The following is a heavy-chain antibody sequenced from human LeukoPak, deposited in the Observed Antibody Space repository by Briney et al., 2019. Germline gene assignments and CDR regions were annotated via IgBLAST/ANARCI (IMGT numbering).Heavy chain of an antibody. CDR2: ISYSGNT. Sequence: SETLSLTCTVSGGSMSSGSYYWSWIRQPAGKGLEWIGFISYSGNTYSTPSLESRLTISIDTAKNQFSLSLSSVTAADTAVYFCAREIVSSYYYNGMDVWGQGTTVTVSS. J-gene: IGHJ6*02. CDR3: AREIVSSYYYNGMDV. D-gene: IGHD5/OR15-5a*01. V-gene: IGHV4-30-4*08. CDR1: GGSMSSGSYY.